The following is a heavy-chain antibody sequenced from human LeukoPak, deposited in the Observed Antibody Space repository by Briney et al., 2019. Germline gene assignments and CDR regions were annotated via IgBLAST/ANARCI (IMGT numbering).Heavy chain of an antibody. CDR2: IYYSGST. J-gene: IGHJ5*02. Sequence: KSSETLSLTCTVSGGSISSSSYYWGWIRQPPGKGLEWIGSIYYSGSTYYNPSLKSRVTISVDTSKNQFSLKLSSVTAADTAVYYCARERTTVTTGWFDPWGQGTLVTVSS. CDR3: ARERTTVTTGWFDP. V-gene: IGHV4-39*07. D-gene: IGHD4-11*01. CDR1: GGSISSSSYY.